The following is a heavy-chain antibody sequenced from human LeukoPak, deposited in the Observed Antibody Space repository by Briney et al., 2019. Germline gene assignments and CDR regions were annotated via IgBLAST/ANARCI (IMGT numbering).Heavy chain of an antibody. Sequence: GGSLRLSCAASGFTFSSYAMSWVRQAPGMGLEWVSSIGSSGDITYYADSVKGRFTISRDNSKNTLYLQINSLRAEDTAVYYCAKDHLPGIVVADRDYWGQGTLVTVSS. CDR1: GFTFSSYA. D-gene: IGHD6-19*01. V-gene: IGHV3-23*01. CDR2: IGSSGDIT. CDR3: AKDHLPGIVVADRDY. J-gene: IGHJ4*02.